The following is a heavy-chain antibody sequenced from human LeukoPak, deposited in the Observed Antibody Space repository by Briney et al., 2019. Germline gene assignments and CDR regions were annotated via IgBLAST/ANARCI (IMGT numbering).Heavy chain of an antibody. CDR1: GYTFTSYG. D-gene: IGHD3-22*01. J-gene: IGHJ4*02. CDR3: ARVLYYYYNSGFYV. V-gene: IGHV1-18*01. CDR2: INAYNGNT. Sequence: GASVTVSCKASGYTFTSYGNSWVRQAPGQGLEWMGWINAYNGNTYYAQNVQGRVTMTTDTSTSTACMELRGLRSDDTAMYYCARVLYYYYNSGFYVWGQGTLVAVSS.